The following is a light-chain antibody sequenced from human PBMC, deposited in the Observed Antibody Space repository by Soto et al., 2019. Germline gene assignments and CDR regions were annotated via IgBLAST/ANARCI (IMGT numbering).Light chain of an antibody. CDR1: NIRNKS. CDR3: QVWDSSSDHWV. Sequence: SYELTQTPSVSVAPGQTARITCGGNNIRNKSVQWYQQKPGHAPVVVVYDDTNRPSGIPERFSGSNSGNTATLTISRVEAGDEADYYCQVWDSSSDHWVVGGGTKVTVL. V-gene: IGLV3-21*02. CDR2: DDT. J-gene: IGLJ3*02.